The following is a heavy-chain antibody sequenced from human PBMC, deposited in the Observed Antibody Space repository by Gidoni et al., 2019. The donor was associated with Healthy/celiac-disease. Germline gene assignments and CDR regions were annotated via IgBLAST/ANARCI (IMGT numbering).Heavy chain of an antibody. V-gene: IGHV1-2*06. J-gene: IGHJ3*02. D-gene: IGHD1-26*01. Sequence: QVQLVQSGAVVKKPGASVKVSCKASGYTCTGYYRHWVRPAPGQGLEWMGRINHNSGGTNYAEKFEGRVTMTRDTSISTAYMELSRLRSDDTAVYYCARVGATNHDAFDIWGQGTMVTVSS. CDR1: GYTCTGYY. CDR2: INHNSGGT. CDR3: ARVGATNHDAFDI.